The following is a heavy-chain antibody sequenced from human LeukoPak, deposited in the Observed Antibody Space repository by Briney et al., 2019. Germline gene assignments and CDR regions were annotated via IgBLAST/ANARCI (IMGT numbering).Heavy chain of an antibody. CDR2: ISYDGSSE. D-gene: IGHD3-10*01. J-gene: IGHJ4*02. Sequence: PGRSLRLSCAASGFTFSRYAMHWVRQAPGKGLEWVAVISYDGSSEYYADSVKGRFTISRDSSENTLYLQMNSLRVEDTAVYYCARVGYYSSGPFSYFDYWGQGTLVTVSS. CDR3: ARVGYYSSGPFSYFDY. V-gene: IGHV3-30-3*01. CDR1: GFTFSRYA.